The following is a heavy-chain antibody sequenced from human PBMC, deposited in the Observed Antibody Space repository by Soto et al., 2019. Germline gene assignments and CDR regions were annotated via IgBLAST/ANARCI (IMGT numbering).Heavy chain of an antibody. Sequence: QVQLQESGPGLVKPSGTLSLTCAVSSGSISSSNWWSWVRQPPXXXXEWIGEIYHSGSTNYNPSLKSRVXXXXXXXXXXXXXXXXXXXXXXXXXXXXXXXXXXXXXXXXYFWGQGTLVTVSS. CDR1: SGSISSSNW. CDR2: IYHSGST. J-gene: IGHJ4*02. D-gene: IGHD2-21*01. V-gene: IGHV4-4*02. CDR3: XXXXXXXXXXXXYF.